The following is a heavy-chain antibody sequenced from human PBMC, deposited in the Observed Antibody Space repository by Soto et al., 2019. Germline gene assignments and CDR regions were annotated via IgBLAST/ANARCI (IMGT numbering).Heavy chain of an antibody. CDR3: TRGLYTASSGTSGH. CDR2: ISGDGSST. CDR1: GFTFSSYW. V-gene: IGHV3-74*01. Sequence: EVQLVESGGGLVQPGGSLRLSCAASGFTFSSYWTHWVRQAPGKGLVWVSRISGDGSSTSYADSVKGRFTISRDNAKNTLYLQMDSLRAEDTAMYFCTRGLYTASSGTSGHWGQGTLVTVSS. D-gene: IGHD2-2*01. J-gene: IGHJ4*02.